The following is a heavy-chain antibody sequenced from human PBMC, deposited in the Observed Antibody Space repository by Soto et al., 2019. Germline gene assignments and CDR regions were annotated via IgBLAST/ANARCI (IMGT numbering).Heavy chain of an antibody. CDR1: GYTLTELS. D-gene: IGHD3-22*01. J-gene: IGHJ3*02. CDR2: FDPEDGET. V-gene: IGHV1-24*01. CDR3: ATGVPITMIAIPNAFDI. Sequence: ASVKVSCKVSGYTLTELSMHWVRQAPGKGLEWMGGFDPEDGETIYAQKFQGRVTMTEDTSTDTAHMELSSLRSEDTAVYYCATGVPITMIAIPNAFDIWGQGTMVTVSS.